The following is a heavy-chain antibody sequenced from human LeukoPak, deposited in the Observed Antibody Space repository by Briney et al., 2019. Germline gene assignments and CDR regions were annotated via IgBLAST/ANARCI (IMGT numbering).Heavy chain of an antibody. CDR1: GFTFSNYS. J-gene: IGHJ3*02. Sequence: GGSLRLSCSASGFTFSNYSMNWVRQAPGKGLEWVSYISTSSSSIYYADSVKGRFTISRDNAKNSLYLQMNSLRAEDTAVYYCARAMVIDRGDAFDIWGQGTMVTVSS. CDR2: ISTSSSSI. CDR3: ARAMVIDRGDAFDI. V-gene: IGHV3-48*04. D-gene: IGHD2-21*01.